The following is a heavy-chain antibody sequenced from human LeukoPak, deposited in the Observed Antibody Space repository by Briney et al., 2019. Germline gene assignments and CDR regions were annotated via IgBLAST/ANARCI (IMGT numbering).Heavy chain of an antibody. CDR1: GGSISSSSYY. V-gene: IGHV4-39*01. Sequence: SETLSLTCTVSGGSISSSSYYWGWLRQPPGKGLEWIGNIYYSGSTYYNPSLKSRVTISVETSKNQFSLKLSAVTAADTAVYYCASVRRGFGESSKYYSYYYMDVWGNGTTVTISS. CDR2: IYYSGST. D-gene: IGHD3-10*01. J-gene: IGHJ6*03. CDR3: ASVRRGFGESSKYYSYYYMDV.